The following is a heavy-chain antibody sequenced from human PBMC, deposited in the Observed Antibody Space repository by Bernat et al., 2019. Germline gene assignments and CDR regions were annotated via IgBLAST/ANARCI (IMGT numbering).Heavy chain of an antibody. D-gene: IGHD2-2*01. Sequence: VQLVESGGGLVQPGGSLRLSCAASGFTFSSYWMSWVRQSPGKGLEWIGSIFYSGSTYYKPSLQSRVTISVDTSKNQFSLKLSSVTAADTAVYYCARHRSLIPGAPDYYYYYMDVWGKGTTVTVSS. CDR1: GFTFSSYW. V-gene: IGHV4-39*01. CDR3: ARHRSLIPGAPDYYYYYMDV. CDR2: IFYSGST. J-gene: IGHJ6*03.